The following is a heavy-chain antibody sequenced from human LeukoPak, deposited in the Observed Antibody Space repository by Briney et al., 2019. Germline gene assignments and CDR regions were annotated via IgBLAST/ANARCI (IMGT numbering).Heavy chain of an antibody. CDR3: ARGRGMVDY. CDR2: ISYDGSNK. CDR1: GFTFSSYA. J-gene: IGHJ4*02. D-gene: IGHD3-10*01. Sequence: GGSLRLSCAASGFTFSSYAMHWVRQAPGKGLEWVAVISYDGSNKYYADSVKGRFTISRDNSKNTLYLQMNSLRAEDTAVYYCARGRGMVDYWGQGTLVTVSS. V-gene: IGHV3-30*04.